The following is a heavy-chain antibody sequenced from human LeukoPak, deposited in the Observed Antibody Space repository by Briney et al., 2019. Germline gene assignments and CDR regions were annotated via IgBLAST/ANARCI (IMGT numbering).Heavy chain of an antibody. CDR1: GFTVSSNY. CDR2: IYSGGST. J-gene: IGHJ6*03. Sequence: GRSLRLSCAASGFTVSSNYMSWVRQAPGKGLEWVSVIYSGGSTYYADSVKGRFTISRDNSKNTLYLQMNSLRAEDTAVYYCERVSYYGSGSYLRMDVWGKGATVTVSS. D-gene: IGHD3-10*01. V-gene: IGHV3-66*01. CDR3: ERVSYYGSGSYLRMDV.